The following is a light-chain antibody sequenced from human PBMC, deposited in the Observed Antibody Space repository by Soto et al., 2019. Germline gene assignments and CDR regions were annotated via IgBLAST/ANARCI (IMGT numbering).Light chain of an antibody. CDR3: VSYAGTNRPA. J-gene: IGLJ2*01. CDR1: SSDVGGYNY. Sequence: QSALTQSPSASGSPGQSVAISCSGTSSDVGGYNYVSWYQQHPGKAPKLLIYDVNKRPSGVPDRFFGSKSGNTASLTVSGLQAEDEADYYCVSYAGTNRPAFGGGTKLTVL. V-gene: IGLV2-8*01. CDR2: DVN.